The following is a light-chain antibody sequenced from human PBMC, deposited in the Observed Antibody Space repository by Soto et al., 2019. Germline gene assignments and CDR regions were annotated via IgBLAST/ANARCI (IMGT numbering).Light chain of an antibody. CDR2: EVS. Sequence: QIAQSPSCLCAVVGDRFTISCRASQSINKWLAWYQHKPGKAPNLLIYEVSTLHSGVPSRFSGSGSGTEFTLTISSLRPDDFATYYCQHYSGDRATFGQGTKVDIK. V-gene: IGKV1-5*03. J-gene: IGKJ1*01. CDR1: QSINKW. CDR3: QHYSGDRAT.